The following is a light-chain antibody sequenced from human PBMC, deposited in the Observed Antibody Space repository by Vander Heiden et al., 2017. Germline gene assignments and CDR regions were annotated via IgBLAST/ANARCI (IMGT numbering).Light chain of an antibody. CDR3: AAWDDSLNCWV. Sequence: QSVLTQPPSASGTPGQRVTISCSGSSSNIGSNTVTWYQQVPGTAPKLLIHTHTQRPSGVPVRFSGSKSGTSASLAISGLQSEDEAEYYCAAWDDSLNCWVFGGGTKLTVL. CDR2: THT. CDR1: SSNIGSNT. J-gene: IGLJ3*02. V-gene: IGLV1-44*01.